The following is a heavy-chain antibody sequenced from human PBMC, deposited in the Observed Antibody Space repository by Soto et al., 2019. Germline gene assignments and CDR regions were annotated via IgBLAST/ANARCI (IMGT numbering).Heavy chain of an antibody. J-gene: IGHJ6*02. V-gene: IGHV4-59*01. CDR3: ARADRGYYYGMDV. CDR2: IYYSGST. CDR1: GGSISSYY. Sequence: SETLSLTCTVSGGSISSYYWSWIRQPPGKGLEWIGYIYYSGSTNYNPSLKSRVTISVDTSKNQFSLKLSSVTAADTAVYYCARADRGYYYGMDVWGQATTVTVSS.